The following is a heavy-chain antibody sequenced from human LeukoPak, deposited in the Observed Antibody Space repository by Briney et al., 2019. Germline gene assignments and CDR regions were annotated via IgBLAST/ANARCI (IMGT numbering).Heavy chain of an antibody. CDR2: IYHSGST. CDR1: GGSISSGGYS. J-gene: IGHJ5*02. Sequence: SQTLSLTCAVSGGSISSGGYSWSWIRQPPGKGLEWIGYIYHSGSTYYNPSLKSRVTISVDRSKNQFSLKLSSVTAADTAVYYCARLGGSGSSPGWFDPWGQRTLVTVSS. CDR3: ARLGGSGSSPGWFDP. V-gene: IGHV4-30-2*01. D-gene: IGHD3-10*01.